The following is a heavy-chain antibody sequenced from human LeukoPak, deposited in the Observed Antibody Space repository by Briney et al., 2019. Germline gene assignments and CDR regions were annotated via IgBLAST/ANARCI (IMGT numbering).Heavy chain of an antibody. V-gene: IGHV3-7*05. J-gene: IGHJ4*02. CDR2: IKPDGSEE. Sequence: GGSLRLSCAASEFPLSSNWMSWVRQAPGKGLEWLAVIKPDGSEEYYMDSLKGRFTISRDSVENTLHLQMNSLRAEDTAVYYCVKDFGGNSDYWGQGTLVTVSS. CDR1: EFPLSSNW. CDR3: VKDFGGNSDY. D-gene: IGHD4-23*01.